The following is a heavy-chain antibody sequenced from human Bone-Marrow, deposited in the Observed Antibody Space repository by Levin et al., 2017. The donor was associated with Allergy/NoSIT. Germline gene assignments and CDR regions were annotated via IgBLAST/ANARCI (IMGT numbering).Heavy chain of an antibody. CDR2: ISWNGGSI. J-gene: IGHJ4*02. Sequence: GGSLRLSCSASGFSFQDYAMHWVRQTPGKGLECISTISWNGGSISYADSVRGRFNISRDNAKNSLYLQMNNLATEDSALYYCAKSGAVAGAGTFPYFDSWGQGTLVTVSS. V-gene: IGHV3-9*01. CDR3: AKSGAVAGAGTFPYFDS. CDR1: GFSFQDYA. D-gene: IGHD6-13*01.